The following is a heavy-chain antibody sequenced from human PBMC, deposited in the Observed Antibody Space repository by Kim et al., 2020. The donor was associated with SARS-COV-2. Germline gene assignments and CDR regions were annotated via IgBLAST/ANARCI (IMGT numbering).Heavy chain of an antibody. Sequence: ASVKVSCKASGYTFTSYAMHWVRQAPGQRLEWMGWINAGNGNTKYSQKFQGRVTITRDTSASTAYMELSSLRSEDTAVYYCARDLMEEGPDYYYYGMDVWGQGTTVTVSS. CDR1: GYTFTSYA. CDR3: ARDLMEEGPDYYYYGMDV. D-gene: IGHD2-8*01. CDR2: INAGNGNT. V-gene: IGHV1-3*01. J-gene: IGHJ6*02.